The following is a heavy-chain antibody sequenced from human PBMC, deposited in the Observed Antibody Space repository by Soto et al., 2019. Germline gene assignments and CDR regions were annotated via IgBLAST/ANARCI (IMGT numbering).Heavy chain of an antibody. CDR3: AKGLNGELND. CDR1: GFTFSIFD. J-gene: IGHJ3*01. V-gene: IGHV3-30*18. D-gene: IGHD1-1*01. CDR2: ISSDDRNI. Sequence: QVQLVESGGGVVQPGRSLRLSCVASGFTFSIFDMHWVRQAPGKGLEWVTLISSDDRNIYYADSVQGRFTVSRDDSRNTLYLQMNSLRPEDMDVYYCAKGLNGELNDWGQGTMVTVSS.